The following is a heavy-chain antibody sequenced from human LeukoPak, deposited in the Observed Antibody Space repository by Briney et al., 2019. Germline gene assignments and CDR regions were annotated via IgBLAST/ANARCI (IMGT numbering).Heavy chain of an antibody. CDR2: ISSSGSYI. V-gene: IGHV3-21*01. CDR1: GFTFSSYS. CDR3: ARGFYYYDSSGPNDAFDM. D-gene: IGHD3-22*01. Sequence: GGSLRLSCAASGFTFSSYSMNWVRQAPGKGLEWVSSISSSGSYIYYADSVKGRFTISRDNAKNSLFLKMNSLRVEETAVYYCARGFYYYDSSGPNDAFDMWGQGTMVTVSS. J-gene: IGHJ3*02.